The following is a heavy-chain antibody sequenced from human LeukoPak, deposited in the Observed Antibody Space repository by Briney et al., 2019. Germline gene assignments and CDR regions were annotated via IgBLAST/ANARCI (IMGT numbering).Heavy chain of an antibody. CDR3: ARDVRDSSSGGYYYGMDV. CDR1: GGSISSYY. Sequence: PSETLSLTCTVSGGSISSYYWSWVRQPPGKGLEWIGYIYYSGSTNYNPSLKSRVTISVDTSKNQFSLKLSSVTAADTAVYYCARDVRDSSSGGYYYGMDVWGQGTTVTVSS. D-gene: IGHD6-6*01. V-gene: IGHV4-59*01. J-gene: IGHJ6*02. CDR2: IYYSGST.